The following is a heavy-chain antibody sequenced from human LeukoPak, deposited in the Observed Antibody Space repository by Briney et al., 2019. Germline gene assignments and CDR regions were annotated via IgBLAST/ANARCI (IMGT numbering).Heavy chain of an antibody. Sequence: GGSLRLSCAASGFTFSSYAMSWVSQAPGKGMEWVSAISGSGGSTYYADSVKGRFTISRDNSKNTLYLQMNSLRAEDTAVYYCAKHFRNYNGETYYFDYWGQGTLVTVSS. V-gene: IGHV3-23*01. J-gene: IGHJ4*02. D-gene: IGHD4-17*01. CDR2: ISGSGGST. CDR3: AKHFRNYNGETYYFDY. CDR1: GFTFSSYA.